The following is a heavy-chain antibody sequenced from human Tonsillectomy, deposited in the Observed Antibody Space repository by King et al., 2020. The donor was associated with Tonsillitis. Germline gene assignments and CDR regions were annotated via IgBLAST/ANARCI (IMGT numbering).Heavy chain of an antibody. CDR3: ARGLVRGVILDYFDY. CDR1: GYIFTSSD. Sequence: QLVQSGAEVKKPGASVKVSCKASGYIFTSSDISWVRQAPGQGLEWMGWISAYNGHINYAQKLQGRVTMTTDTSQSTAYMELRSLRSDDTAVYYCARGLVRGVILDYFDYWGQGTLVTVSS. J-gene: IGHJ4*02. D-gene: IGHD3-10*01. CDR2: ISAYNGHI. V-gene: IGHV1-18*01.